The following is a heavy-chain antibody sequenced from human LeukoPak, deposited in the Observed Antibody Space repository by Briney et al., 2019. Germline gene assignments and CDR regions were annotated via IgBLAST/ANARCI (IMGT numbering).Heavy chain of an antibody. CDR2: INHSGST. CDR1: GGSFSGYY. Sequence: SETLSLTCAVYGGSFSGYYWSWIRQPPGKGLEWIGEINHSGSTNYNPSLKSRVTISVDTSKNQFSLKLSSVTAADTAVYYCARTFSNQIDALDIWGQGTMVTVSS. V-gene: IGHV4-34*01. J-gene: IGHJ3*02. D-gene: IGHD1-14*01. CDR3: ARTFSNQIDALDI.